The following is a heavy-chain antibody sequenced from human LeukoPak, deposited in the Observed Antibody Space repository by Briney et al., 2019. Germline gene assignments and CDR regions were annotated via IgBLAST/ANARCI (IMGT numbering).Heavy chain of an antibody. J-gene: IGHJ5*02. V-gene: IGHV4-34*01. CDR3: ARAGWGSGSYHNNPRVKAHWFDP. D-gene: IGHD3-10*01. Sequence: SETLSLTCAVYGGSFSGYYWSWIRQPPGKGLEWIGEINHSGSTNYNPSLKSRVTISVDTSKNQFSLKLSSVTAADTAVYYCARAGWGSGSYHNNPRVKAHWFDPWGQGTLVTVSS. CDR2: INHSGST. CDR1: GGSFSGYY.